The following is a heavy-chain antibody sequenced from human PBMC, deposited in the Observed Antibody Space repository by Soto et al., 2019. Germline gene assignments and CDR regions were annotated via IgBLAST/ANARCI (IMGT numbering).Heavy chain of an antibody. J-gene: IGHJ4*02. CDR3: ARDRPNYDILTGYPLDY. Sequence: QVQLVESGGGVVQPGRSLRLSCAASGFTFSSYGMHWVRQAPGKGLEWVAVIWYDGSNKYYADCVKGRFTISRDNSKNTLYLQMNSLRAEDTAVYYCARDRPNYDILTGYPLDYWGQGTLVTVSS. D-gene: IGHD3-9*01. CDR1: GFTFSSYG. V-gene: IGHV3-33*01. CDR2: IWYDGSNK.